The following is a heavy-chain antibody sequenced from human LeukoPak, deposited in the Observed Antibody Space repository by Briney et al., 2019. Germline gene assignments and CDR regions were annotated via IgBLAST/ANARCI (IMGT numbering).Heavy chain of an antibody. CDR1: GYSISSGYY. D-gene: IGHD6-13*01. V-gene: IGHV4-38-2*02. CDR2: IYHSGST. CDR3: ARDRIAAAVYWFDP. J-gene: IGHJ5*02. Sequence: ASETLSLTCTLSGYSISSGYYWGWIRQPPGKGLEWIGSIYHSGSTYYNPSLKSRVTISVDTSKNQFSLKLSSVTAADTAVYYCARDRIAAAVYWFDPWGQGTLVTVSS.